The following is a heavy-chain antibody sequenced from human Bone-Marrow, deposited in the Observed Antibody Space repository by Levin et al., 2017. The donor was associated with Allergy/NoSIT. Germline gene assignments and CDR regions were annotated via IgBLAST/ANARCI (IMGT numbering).Heavy chain of an antibody. CDR2: IYPDDSDT. CDR3: ARRGDGTSWYPD. V-gene: IGHV5-51*01. J-gene: IGHJ4*01. CDR1: GYTFTDYW. Sequence: KVSCQASGYTFTDYWIGWVRQMPGRGLEWMGIIYPDDSDTRYSPSFKGQVTFSADKSITTAYLQWSSLKASDTAIYYCARRGDGTSWYPDWGHGTLVTVSS. D-gene: IGHD5-24*01.